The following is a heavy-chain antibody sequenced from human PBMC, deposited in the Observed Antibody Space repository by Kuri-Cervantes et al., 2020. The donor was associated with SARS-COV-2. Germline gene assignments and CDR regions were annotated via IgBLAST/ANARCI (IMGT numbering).Heavy chain of an antibody. CDR1: GFTFSSYS. D-gene: IGHD3-22*01. CDR3: ARDSSDSSGYLDY. Sequence: GGSLRLSCAASGFTFSSYSLNWVRQAPGKGLEWVSSISSSSSYIYYADSVKGRFTISRDNAKNSLYLQMNSLRAEDTAVYYCARDSSDSSGYLDYWGQGTLVTVSS. V-gene: IGHV3-21*01. J-gene: IGHJ4*02. CDR2: ISSSSSYI.